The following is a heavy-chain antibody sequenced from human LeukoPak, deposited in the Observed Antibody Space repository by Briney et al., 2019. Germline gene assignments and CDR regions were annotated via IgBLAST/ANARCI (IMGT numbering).Heavy chain of an antibody. CDR2: IYSGGST. D-gene: IGHD3-10*01. V-gene: IGHV3-66*01. CDR3: ARDTDYYGSGRHGYFDH. Sequence: PGGSLRLSCAASGFTFSSYEMHWVRQAPGKGLEWVSLIYSGGSTYSADSVKGRFTISRDNSKNTLHLQMNSLRVEDTAVYYCARDTDYYGSGRHGYFDHWGQGTLVTVSS. J-gene: IGHJ1*01. CDR1: GFTFSSYE.